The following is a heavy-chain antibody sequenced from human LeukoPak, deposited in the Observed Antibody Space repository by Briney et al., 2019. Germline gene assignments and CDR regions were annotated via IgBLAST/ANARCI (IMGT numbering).Heavy chain of an antibody. CDR2: INSDGSST. CDR3: ARAQPNVDGDPTLFDC. Sequence: QPGGSLRLSCAASGFTFSSYWMHWVRQAPGKGLVWVSRINSDGSSTSYADSVKGRFTISRDNAKNTLYLQMNSLRAEDTAVYYCARAQPNVDGDPTLFDCWGQGTLVTVSS. J-gene: IGHJ4*02. D-gene: IGHD4-17*01. V-gene: IGHV3-74*01. CDR1: GFTFSSYW.